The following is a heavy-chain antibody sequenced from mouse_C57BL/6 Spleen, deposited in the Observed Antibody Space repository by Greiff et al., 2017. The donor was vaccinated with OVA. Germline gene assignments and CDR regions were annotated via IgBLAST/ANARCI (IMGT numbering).Heavy chain of an antibody. CDR2: IYPGDGDT. D-gene: IGHD2-4*01. CDR1: GYAFSSSW. Sequence: VQLQQSGPELVKPGASVKISCKASGYAFSSSWMNWVKQRPGKGLEWIGRIYPGDGDTNYNGKFKGKATLTADKSSSTAYMQLSSLTSEDSAVYFCARDDSDYAMDDWGQGTSVTGSS. J-gene: IGHJ4*01. CDR3: ARDDSDYAMDD. V-gene: IGHV1-82*01.